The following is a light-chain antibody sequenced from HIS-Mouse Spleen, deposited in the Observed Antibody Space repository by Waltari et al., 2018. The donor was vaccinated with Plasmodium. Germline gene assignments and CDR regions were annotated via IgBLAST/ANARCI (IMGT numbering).Light chain of an antibody. J-gene: IGKJ3*01. CDR1: QSVSSN. CDR2: GAS. Sequence: EIVMTQSPATLSVPPGERATLSCRASQSVSSNLAWYQQKPGQAPRLLIYGASTRATGIPARFRGSGSGTEFTLTISSLPSEDFAVYYCQQYNNWSFTFGPGTKVDIK. CDR3: QQYNNWSFT. V-gene: IGKV3-15*01.